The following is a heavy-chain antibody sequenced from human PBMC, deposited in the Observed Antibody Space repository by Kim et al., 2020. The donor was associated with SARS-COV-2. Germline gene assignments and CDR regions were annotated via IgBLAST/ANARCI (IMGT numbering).Heavy chain of an antibody. D-gene: IGHD3-22*01. J-gene: IGHJ4*02. Sequence: DSVKGRFTISRDNAKNSLYLQMNSLRAEDTAVYYCARARDYYDSSGSFDYWGQGTLVTVSS. CDR3: ARARDYYDSSGSFDY. V-gene: IGHV3-48*03.